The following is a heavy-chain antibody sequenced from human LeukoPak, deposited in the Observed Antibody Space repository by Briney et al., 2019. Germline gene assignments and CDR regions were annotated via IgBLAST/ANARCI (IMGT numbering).Heavy chain of an antibody. Sequence: PSETLSLTCTVSGGSISRSSYYWGWIRQPPGKGLEWIGTIDDSGSAHYNPSLKSRVTISVDTSKSQFSLKLSSVTAADTAVYYCASLPQLSRDGYIADSFDIWGQGTMVTVSS. V-gene: IGHV4-39*07. CDR1: GGSISRSSYY. CDR2: IDDSGSA. CDR3: ASLPQLSRDGYIADSFDI. D-gene: IGHD5-24*01. J-gene: IGHJ3*02.